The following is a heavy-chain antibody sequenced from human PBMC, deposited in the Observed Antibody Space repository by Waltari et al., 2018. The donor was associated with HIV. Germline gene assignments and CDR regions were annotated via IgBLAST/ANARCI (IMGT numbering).Heavy chain of an antibody. J-gene: IGHJ4*02. CDR3: ARAPGLEYGSGDE. CDR1: GFHFRSYG. V-gene: IGHV3-33*01. D-gene: IGHD3-10*01. CDR2: IWYDENNK. Sequence: QVQLVESGGGVVRPGRSLRLSCAASGFHFRSYGMHGVRQAPAKGLEWVAVIWYDENNKYYADSVKGRFTISRDNSKNVLSLQMNRLRVEDTAMYYCARAPGLEYGSGDEWGQGTLVTVSS.